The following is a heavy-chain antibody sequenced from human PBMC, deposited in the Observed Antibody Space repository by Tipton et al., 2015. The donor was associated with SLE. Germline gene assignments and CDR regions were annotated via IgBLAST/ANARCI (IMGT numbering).Heavy chain of an antibody. CDR2: ITPNSGAT. CDR1: GYTLNDYF. D-gene: IGHD3-22*01. V-gene: IGHV1-2*02. Sequence: VQLVQSGAEVKKPGASVKVSCRASGYTLNDYFLHWVRQSPGQGLEWMGGITPNSGATTYAQKFQGRVTMTRDTSINTAYMELSRLRFDDTAVYYCARVRSSGYFPDVFEMWGQGTMVAVSS. J-gene: IGHJ3*02. CDR3: ARVRSSGYFPDVFEM.